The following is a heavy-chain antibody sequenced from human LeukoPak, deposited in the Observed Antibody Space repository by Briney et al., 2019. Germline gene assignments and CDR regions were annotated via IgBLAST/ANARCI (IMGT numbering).Heavy chain of an antibody. V-gene: IGHV3-21*01. CDR3: ARSCYSVTTCGDH. D-gene: IGHD5/OR15-5a*01. J-gene: IGHJ4*02. Sequence: PGESLRLSCAASGFTFSSYSMNWVRQAPGKGLEWVSSISSSGSYICYADSMKGRFTISRDNAKNSLYLQMNSLRAEDTAVYYCARSCYSVTTCGDHWGQGTLVTVSS. CDR2: ISSSGSYI. CDR1: GFTFSSYS.